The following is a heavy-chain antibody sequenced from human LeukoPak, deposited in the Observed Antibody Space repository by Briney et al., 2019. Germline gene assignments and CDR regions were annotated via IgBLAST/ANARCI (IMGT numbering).Heavy chain of an antibody. CDR2: ITGRSDKT. J-gene: IGHJ4*02. D-gene: IGHD6-19*01. V-gene: IGHV3-23*01. Sequence: QPGGSLRLSCAASGLNFNKYDMTWARQAPGKGLEWVSTITGRSDKTYYTDSVKGRFVTSRDNSKDTLYLQMNSLRAEDTALYYCAKGGWLDDLGQGALVTVSS. CDR1: GLNFNKYD. CDR3: AKGGWLDD.